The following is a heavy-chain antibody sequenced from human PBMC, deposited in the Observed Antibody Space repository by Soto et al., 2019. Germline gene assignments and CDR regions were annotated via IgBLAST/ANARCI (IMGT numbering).Heavy chain of an antibody. Sequence: QLHLVQSGAVVKKPGASVTVSCSASGYPVTAYYMHWVRQAPGRGLEWMGGINPATGAAKYTQTFPGRVTMTRATSTSTVFMELSGLTSEDTAVFYCARGGGVGVAGSAAFEMWGQGTLVTVSS. J-gene: IGHJ3*02. CDR2: INPATGAA. CDR3: ARGGGVGVAGSAAFEM. CDR1: GYPVTAYY. D-gene: IGHD3-3*01. V-gene: IGHV1-2*02.